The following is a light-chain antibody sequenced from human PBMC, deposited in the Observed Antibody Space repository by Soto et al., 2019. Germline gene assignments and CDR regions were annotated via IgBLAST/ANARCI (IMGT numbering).Light chain of an antibody. CDR2: WAS. CDR1: QSVLYSSNNKNY. Sequence: DIVMPQSPDSLAVSLGERAPINXNSSQSVLYSSNNKNYLAWYQQKPGQPPKLLIYWASTRESGVPDRFSGSGSGTDFTLAISSLQAEDVAVYYCQHYYTTPLTFGGGTKVDIK. CDR3: QHYYTTPLT. J-gene: IGKJ4*01. V-gene: IGKV4-1*01.